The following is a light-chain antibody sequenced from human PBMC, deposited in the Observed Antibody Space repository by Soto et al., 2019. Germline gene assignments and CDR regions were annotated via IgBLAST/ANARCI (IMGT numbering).Light chain of an antibody. V-gene: IGLV7-43*01. Sequence: QAVVTQEPSLTVSPGGTVTLTCASSTGAVTSGYYPNWFQQKPGQAPRPLIYSTSNKHSWTPARFSGSLLGGKAALTLSGVQPEDEAEYYCLLFFGDALLIFGGGTKLTVL. CDR2: STS. CDR1: TGAVTSGYY. J-gene: IGLJ2*01. CDR3: LLFFGDALLI.